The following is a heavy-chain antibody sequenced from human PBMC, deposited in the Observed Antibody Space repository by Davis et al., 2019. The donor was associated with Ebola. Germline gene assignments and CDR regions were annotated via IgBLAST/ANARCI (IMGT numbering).Heavy chain of an antibody. D-gene: IGHD3-22*01. CDR2: IYYSEST. CDR1: GGSISSGVHY. CDR3: ARERRYFYDSSGSPYFDY. Sequence: LRLSCTVAGGSISSGVHYWSWIRQHPGKGLEWIGYIYYSESTYYNPSLESRVIISVDTSKNQFSLKLSSVTAADTAVYYCARERRYFYDSSGSPYFDYWGQGTLVTVSS. V-gene: IGHV4-31*03. J-gene: IGHJ4*02.